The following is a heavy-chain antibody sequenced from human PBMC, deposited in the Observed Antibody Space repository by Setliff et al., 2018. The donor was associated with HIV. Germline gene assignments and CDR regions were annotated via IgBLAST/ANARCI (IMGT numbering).Heavy chain of an antibody. V-gene: IGHV3-33*01. CDR2: IWYDGSNE. CDR3: ARGSCSGCYLSDY. D-gene: IGHD6-19*01. CDR1: GFNVEKSG. Sequence: GGSLRLSCEASGFNVEKSGMHWIRQAPGKGLEWVAFIWYDGSNEYYADSVKGRFTISRDNSKNTLYLQVNSLRTEDTAVYYCARGSCSGCYLSDYWGLGTLVTVSS. J-gene: IGHJ4*02.